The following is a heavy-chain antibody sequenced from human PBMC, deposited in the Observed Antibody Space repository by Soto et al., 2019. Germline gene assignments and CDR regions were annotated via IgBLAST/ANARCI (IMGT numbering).Heavy chain of an antibody. Sequence: ASVKVSCKASGGTFSSYAISWVRQAPGQGLEWMGGIIPIFGTANYAQKFQGRVTITADESTSTAYMELSSLRSEDTAVYYCARAPYGGSPPYYYYYGMGVWGQGTTVTVSS. V-gene: IGHV1-69*13. CDR2: IIPIFGTA. CDR3: ARAPYGGSPPYYYYYGMGV. D-gene: IGHD3-10*01. CDR1: GGTFSSYA. J-gene: IGHJ6*02.